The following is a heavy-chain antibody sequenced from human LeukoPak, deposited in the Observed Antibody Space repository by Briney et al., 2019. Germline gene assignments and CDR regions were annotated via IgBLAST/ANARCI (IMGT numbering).Heavy chain of an antibody. Sequence: SETLSLTCTVSGGSISSYYWSWIRQPPGKGLEWIGYIYYSGSTNYNPSLKSRVTISVDTSKNQFSLKLSSVTAAGTAVYYCARVPGGDYVRYYYYYYMDVWGKGTTVTVSS. J-gene: IGHJ6*03. V-gene: IGHV4-59*01. CDR2: IYYSGST. CDR1: GGSISSYY. CDR3: ARVPGGDYVRYYYYYYMDV. D-gene: IGHD4-17*01.